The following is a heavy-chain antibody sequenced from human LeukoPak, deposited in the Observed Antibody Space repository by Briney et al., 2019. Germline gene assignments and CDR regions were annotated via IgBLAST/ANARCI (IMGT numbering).Heavy chain of an antibody. D-gene: IGHD2-2*01. Sequence: SETLSLTCRGSDDSIRSYYWNWIRQPPGKGLEWIGYIYYSGSTNYNPSLKSRVTISVDTSKNQFSLKLSSVTAADTAVYYCAREKIVVVPAPEGAFDIWGQGTMVTVSS. J-gene: IGHJ3*02. CDR2: IYYSGST. CDR1: DDSIRSYY. V-gene: IGHV4-59*01. CDR3: AREKIVVVPAPEGAFDI.